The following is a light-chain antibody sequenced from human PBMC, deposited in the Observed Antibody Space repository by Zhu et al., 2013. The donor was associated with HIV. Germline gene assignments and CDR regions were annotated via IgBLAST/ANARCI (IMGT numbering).Light chain of an antibody. CDR3: QQYYSTPLT. V-gene: IGKV4-1*01. CDR1: QSLLHSSNNQNY. CDR2: WAS. J-gene: IGKJ4*01. Sequence: DIVMTQSPDSLAVSLGERATINCKSSQSLLHSSNNQNYLAWYQQKPGQPPKLLIYWASTRESGVPDRFSGSGSGTDFTLTISSLQAEDVAVYYCQQYYSTPLTFGGGTKVEIK.